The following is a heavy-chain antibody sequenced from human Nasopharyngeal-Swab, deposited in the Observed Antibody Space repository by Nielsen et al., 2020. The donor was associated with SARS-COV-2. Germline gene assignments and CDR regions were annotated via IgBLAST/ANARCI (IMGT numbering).Heavy chain of an antibody. Sequence: GGSLRLSCAASGFTFSDYYMSWIRQAPGKGLEWVSYISSSSSYTNYADSVKGRFTISRDNAKNSLYLQINSLRAEDTAVYYCARVAWDIVVVVAAGAPDYWGQGTLVTVSS. CDR1: GFTFSDYY. D-gene: IGHD2-15*01. CDR3: ARVAWDIVVVVAAGAPDY. J-gene: IGHJ4*02. CDR2: ISSSSSYT. V-gene: IGHV3-11*05.